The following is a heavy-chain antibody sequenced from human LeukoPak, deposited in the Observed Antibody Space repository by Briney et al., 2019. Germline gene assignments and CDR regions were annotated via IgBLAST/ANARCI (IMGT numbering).Heavy chain of an antibody. CDR1: GGSFSGYY. CDR2: INHSGST. D-gene: IGHD3-9*01. J-gene: IGHJ4*02. Sequence: PSETLSLTCAVYGGSFSGYYWSWIRQPPGKGLEWIGEINHSGSTNYNPSLKSRVTISVDTSKNQFSLKLSSVTAADTAVYYCARYYDILRRFDYWGQGTLVTVSS. CDR3: ARYYDILRRFDY. V-gene: IGHV4-34*01.